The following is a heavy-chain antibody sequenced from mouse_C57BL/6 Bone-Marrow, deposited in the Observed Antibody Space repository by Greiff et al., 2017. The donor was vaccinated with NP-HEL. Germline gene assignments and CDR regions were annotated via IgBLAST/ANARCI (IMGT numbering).Heavy chain of an antibody. CDR1: GYAFSSSW. CDR3: ARGELRRYFDV. V-gene: IGHV1-82*01. Sequence: QVQLQQSGPELVKPGASVKISCKASGYAFSSSWMNWVKQRPGTGLEWIGRIYPGDGDTNYNGKFKGKATLTADKSSSTAYMQLSSLTSEDSAVYFCARGELRRYFDVWGTGTTVTVSS. J-gene: IGHJ1*03. D-gene: IGHD1-1*01. CDR2: IYPGDGDT.